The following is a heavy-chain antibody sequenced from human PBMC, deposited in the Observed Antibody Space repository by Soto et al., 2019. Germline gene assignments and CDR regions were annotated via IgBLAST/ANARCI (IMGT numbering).Heavy chain of an antibody. CDR2: LKDRSQNYAT. CDR3: AREGDARWLDS. J-gene: IGHJ5*01. CDR1: GFSVSGWY. Sequence: EVQLVESGGDLVQPGGSARLSCAASGFSVSGWYMDWVRQAPGKGLEWVARLKDRSQNYATEYAASVKGRFTVSRHPSQNSIFLRRSSLKIEDTAVYYCAREGDARWLDSWGQGTLVTVS. D-gene: IGHD3-16*01. V-gene: IGHV3-72*01.